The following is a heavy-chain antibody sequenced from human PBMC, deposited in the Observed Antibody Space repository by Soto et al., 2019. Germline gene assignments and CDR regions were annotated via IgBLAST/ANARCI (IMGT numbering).Heavy chain of an antibody. Sequence: GGPLKVSCKESGYPFTSYHMHWVRQAPGQGLQWIGLINPSGGRTRYARKFEGRVTMTRDTSTTTVYMELSSLRFQATAVYYCPRARDHSFGYHYFDPWGPGTLVTVSS. CDR2: INPSGGRT. J-gene: IGHJ5*02. CDR1: GYPFTSYH. D-gene: IGHD5-18*01. CDR3: PRARDHSFGYHYFDP. V-gene: IGHV1-46*01.